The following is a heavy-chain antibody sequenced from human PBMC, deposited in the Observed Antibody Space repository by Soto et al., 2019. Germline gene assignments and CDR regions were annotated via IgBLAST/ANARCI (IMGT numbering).Heavy chain of an antibody. CDR3: ARSGYSSGWYTAFDS. D-gene: IGHD6-19*01. Sequence: QVQLQESGPRLVKPSETLSLTCTVSGDSISGYYWSWIRQHAEKGLEWIGRIYASGSTISNASLRSRVALSVDTSKNQFSLKLNSVTAADTAMYYCARSGYSSGWYTAFDSWSQGTLVTVSS. J-gene: IGHJ5*01. CDR1: GDSISGYY. V-gene: IGHV4-4*07. CDR2: IYASGST.